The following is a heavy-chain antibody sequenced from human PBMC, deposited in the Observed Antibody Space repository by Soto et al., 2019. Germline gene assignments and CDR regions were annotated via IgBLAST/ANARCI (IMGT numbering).Heavy chain of an antibody. CDR1: GGSISSSSYY. CDR3: ARHRSGIAAAGKFSSRHGMDV. Sequence: SETLSLTCTVSGGSISSSSYYWGWIRQPPGKGLEWIGSIYYSGSTYYNPSLKSRVTISVDTSKNQFSLKLGSVTAADTAVYYCARHRSGIAAAGKFSSRHGMDVWGQGTTVTVSS. J-gene: IGHJ6*02. V-gene: IGHV4-39*01. CDR2: IYYSGST. D-gene: IGHD6-13*01.